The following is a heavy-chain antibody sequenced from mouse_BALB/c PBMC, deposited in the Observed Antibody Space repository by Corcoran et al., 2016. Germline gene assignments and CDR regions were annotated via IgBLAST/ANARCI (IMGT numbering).Heavy chain of an antibody. CDR3: ARGYGSSHWYFDV. J-gene: IGHJ1*01. Sequence: EVKLQRSGPELVKPGASVRMSCKASGYTFTSYVMHWVKQKPGQGLAWIGYINPYNDGTKYNEKFKGKATLPSDKSSSTAYMELISLTYEYSAVYYCARGYGSSHWYFDVWGAGTTVTVSS. CDR2: INPYNDGT. V-gene: IGHV1S136*01. D-gene: IGHD1-1*01. CDR1: GYTFTSYV.